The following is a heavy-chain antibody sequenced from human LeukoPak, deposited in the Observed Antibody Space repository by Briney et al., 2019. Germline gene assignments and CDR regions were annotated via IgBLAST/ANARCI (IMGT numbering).Heavy chain of an antibody. CDR2: ISSDVNKK. Sequence: GGSLRLSCAASGVTFSTIAMLWVRQAPGKGLEWVAVISSDVNKKYYADSVKGRFTISRDNSRNTLYLQMNSLRAEDTALYYCARGGSSRAPGAFDIWGQGTMVTVSS. J-gene: IGHJ3*02. CDR3: ARGGSSRAPGAFDI. V-gene: IGHV3-30*04. D-gene: IGHD6-13*01. CDR1: GVTFSTIA.